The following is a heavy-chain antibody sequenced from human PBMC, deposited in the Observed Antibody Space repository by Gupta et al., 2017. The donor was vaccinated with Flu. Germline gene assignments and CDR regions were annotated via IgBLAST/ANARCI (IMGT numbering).Heavy chain of an antibody. CDR1: GFTFTSYS. J-gene: IGHJ4*02. V-gene: IGHV3-21*01. D-gene: IGHD3-22*01. CDR3: AREGYYDSSGYPGGGIV. Sequence: EVQLVESGGGLVKPGGSLRLSCAASGFTFTSYSMNWVRQAPGKGLEWVSSISSSSSYIYYADSVKGRFTISRDNAKNSLYLQMNSLRAEDTAVYYCAREGYYDSSGYPGGGIVWGQGTLVTVSS. CDR2: ISSSSSYI.